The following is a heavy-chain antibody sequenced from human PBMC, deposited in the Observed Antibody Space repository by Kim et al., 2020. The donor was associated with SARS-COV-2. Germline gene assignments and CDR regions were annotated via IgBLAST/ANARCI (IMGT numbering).Heavy chain of an antibody. CDR2: IHDSVNA. CDR3: AREGKNFGDFDF. J-gene: IGHJ4*02. V-gene: IGHV4-31*03. CDR1: GGSIASGGYY. Sequence: SETLSLTCTISGGSIASGGYYWTWIRQHPGKGLEWIGYIHDSVNAYYNPSLRSRITILSDTAKNQFSLELRSVSAADTAVYYCAREGKNFGDFDFWGQGTLVTVSS. D-gene: IGHD1-7*01.